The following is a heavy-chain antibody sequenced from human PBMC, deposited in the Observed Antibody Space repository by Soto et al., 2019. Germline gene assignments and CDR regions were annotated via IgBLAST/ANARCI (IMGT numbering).Heavy chain of an antibody. Sequence: PSETLSLTCTVSGGSISSYYWTWIRQPPGKGLEWIGYIYYSGSTNYNPSLKSRLTMSIDTSKSQFSLNLSSVTAADTAVYYCAATDYYRKPPDYWGQGTLVTVSS. D-gene: IGHD1-26*01. CDR2: IYYSGST. CDR3: AATDYYRKPPDY. CDR1: GGSISSYY. J-gene: IGHJ4*02. V-gene: IGHV4-59*08.